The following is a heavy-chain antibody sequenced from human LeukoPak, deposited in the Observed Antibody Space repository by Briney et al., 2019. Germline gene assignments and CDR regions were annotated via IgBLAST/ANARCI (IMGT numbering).Heavy chain of an antibody. CDR1: GGTFSSYA. J-gene: IGHJ5*02. D-gene: IGHD3-10*01. CDR3: ARDLGVNAFEDLHH. CDR2: IIPIFGTA. Sequence: GASVKVSCKASGGTFSSYAISWVRQAPGQGLEWMGGIIPIFGTASYAQKFQGRVTITADKSTSTAYMELSSLRSEDTAVYYCARDLGVNAFEDLHHWGQGTLVTVSS. V-gene: IGHV1-69*06.